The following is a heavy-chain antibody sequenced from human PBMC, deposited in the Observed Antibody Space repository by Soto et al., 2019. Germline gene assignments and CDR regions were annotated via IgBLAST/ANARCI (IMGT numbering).Heavy chain of an antibody. V-gene: IGHV1-8*01. CDR2: MNPNSGNT. J-gene: IGHJ6*03. D-gene: IGHD3-3*01. Sequence: EASVKVSCKASGYTFTSYDINWVRQATGQGLEWMGWMNPNSGNTGYAQKFQGRVTMTRNTSISTAYMELSSLRSEDTAVYYCARVYDFWSENYYYMDVWGKGTTVIVSS. CDR3: ARVYDFWSENYYYMDV. CDR1: GYTFTSYD.